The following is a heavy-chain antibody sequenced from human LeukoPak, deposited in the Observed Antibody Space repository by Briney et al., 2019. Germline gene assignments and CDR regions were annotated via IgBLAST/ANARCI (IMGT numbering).Heavy chain of an antibody. V-gene: IGHV3-48*04. Sequence: GGSLRLSCAASGFTFSSYSMNWVRQAPGKGLEWVSYISSSSSTIYYADSVKGRFTISRDNAKNSLYLQMNSPRAEDTAVYYCARVLAVVTAMPDYWGQGTLVTVSS. CDR3: ARVLAVVTAMPDY. D-gene: IGHD2-21*02. CDR1: GFTFSSYS. CDR2: ISSSSSTI. J-gene: IGHJ4*02.